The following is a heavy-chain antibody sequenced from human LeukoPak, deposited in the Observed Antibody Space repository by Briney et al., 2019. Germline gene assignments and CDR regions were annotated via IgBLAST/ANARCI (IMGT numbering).Heavy chain of an antibody. V-gene: IGHV4-4*07. CDR3: ARDRTAMYYYGMDV. CDR1: GGSISSYY. D-gene: IGHD5-18*01. Sequence: SETLSLACTVSGGSISSYYWSWIRQPAGKGLEWIGRIYTSGSTNYNPSLKSRVTMSVDTSKNQFSLKLSSVTAADTAVYYCARDRTAMYYYGMDVWGQGTTVTVSS. CDR2: IYTSGST. J-gene: IGHJ6*02.